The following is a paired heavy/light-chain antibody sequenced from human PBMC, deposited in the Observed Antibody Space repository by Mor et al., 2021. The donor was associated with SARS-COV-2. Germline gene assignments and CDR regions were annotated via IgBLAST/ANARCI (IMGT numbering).Heavy chain of an antibody. V-gene: IGHV5-51*01. CDR1: GYNFKSYW. J-gene: IGHJ4*02. Sequence: EVQLVQSGAEVKKPGESLKISCKGSGYNFKSYWIAWVRQMPGKGLQWMGTIYPSDSDTRYNPSFQGHVTISADKSISTAYLQWSSLKASDTAMYFCARHSPNDFWTGYYYYWGQGTLVTVSS. CDR2: IYPSDSDT. D-gene: IGHD3-3*01. CDR3: ARHSPNDFWTGYYYY.
Light chain of an antibody. CDR3: QQYNSYPYT. CDR1: QSIGTW. J-gene: IGKJ2*01. Sequence: DIQMTQSPSTLSASVGDRVTITCRASQSIGTWLAWYQQTPGKAPKLLIYKASTLESGVPSTFSGSGSGTEFTLTISSLQPDDFATYYCQQYNSYPYTFGQGTKLEIK. V-gene: IGKV1-5*03. CDR2: KAS.